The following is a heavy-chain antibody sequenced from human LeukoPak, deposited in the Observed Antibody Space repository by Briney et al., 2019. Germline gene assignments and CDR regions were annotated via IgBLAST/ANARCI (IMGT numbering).Heavy chain of an antibody. Sequence: ASVKVSYTASGGTFSSYAISWVGQAPGHGLEWMGGINPIFGTANYAQKFQGRVTITADEAKSKAYMEQSSLRSEDTAVYYCASVVRSGTTKYYYDGMDGWGKGATVSVSS. CDR1: GGTFSSYA. CDR2: INPIFGTA. J-gene: IGHJ6*01. D-gene: IGHD1-1*01. V-gene: IGHV1-69*13. CDR3: ASVVRSGTTKYYYDGMDG.